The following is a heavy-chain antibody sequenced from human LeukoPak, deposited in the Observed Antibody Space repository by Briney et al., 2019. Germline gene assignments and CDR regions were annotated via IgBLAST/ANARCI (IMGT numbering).Heavy chain of an antibody. Sequence: SETLSLTCTVSDGAIAGYSWSWIRQPPGKGLEWIGYIYYSGDTNYNPSLQSRVTISVDASKNQFSLKLSSVTAADTAVYYCARSSGSYYSRFDYWGQGTLVTVSS. CDR1: DGAIAGYS. CDR3: ARSSGSYYSRFDY. V-gene: IGHV4-59*01. J-gene: IGHJ4*02. D-gene: IGHD1-26*01. CDR2: IYYSGDT.